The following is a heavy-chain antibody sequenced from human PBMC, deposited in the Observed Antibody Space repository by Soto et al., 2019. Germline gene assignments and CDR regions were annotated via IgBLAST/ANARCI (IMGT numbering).Heavy chain of an antibody. V-gene: IGHV1-18*01. CDR1: GYTFTSYG. CDR3: ARCLFTLDSSGYFYYYYGMDV. Sequence: ASVKVSCKASGYTFTSYGISWVRQAPGQGLEWMGWISAYNGNTNYAQKLQGRVTMTTDTSTSTAYMELRSLRSDDTAVYYCARCLFTLDSSGYFYYYYGMDVWGQGTTVTVSS. D-gene: IGHD3-22*01. CDR2: ISAYNGNT. J-gene: IGHJ6*02.